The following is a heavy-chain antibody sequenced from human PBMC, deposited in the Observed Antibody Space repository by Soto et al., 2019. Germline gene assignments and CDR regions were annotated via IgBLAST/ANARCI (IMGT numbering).Heavy chain of an antibody. CDR1: GDSITRSGFY. J-gene: IGHJ4*02. V-gene: IGHV4-39*01. Sequence: QLHLHESGPGLVKPSETLSLSCPVSGDSITRSGFYWAWIRRPPGKELEWIGSMYHTGSTYYKPSLEFRLTMSVDTSKSQFSLRLTSMTAADAGVYFCARVRGGDTHVFDFWGQGARVTVSS. D-gene: IGHD3-10*01. CDR3: ARVRGGDTHVFDF. CDR2: MYHTGST.